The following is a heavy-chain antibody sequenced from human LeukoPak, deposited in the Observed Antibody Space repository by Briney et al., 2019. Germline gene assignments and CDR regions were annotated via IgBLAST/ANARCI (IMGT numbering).Heavy chain of an antibody. CDR2: IVVGSGNT. V-gene: IGHV1-58*02. CDR1: GFTFTSSA. D-gene: IGHD3-22*01. J-gene: IGHJ5*02. CDR3: AAAYYYDSSGYS. Sequence: ASVKVSCKASGFTFTSSAMQWVRQARGQRLEWIGWIVVGSGNTNCAQKFQERVTITRDMSTSTAYMELSSLRSEDTAVYYCAAAYYYDSSGYSWGQGTLVTVSS.